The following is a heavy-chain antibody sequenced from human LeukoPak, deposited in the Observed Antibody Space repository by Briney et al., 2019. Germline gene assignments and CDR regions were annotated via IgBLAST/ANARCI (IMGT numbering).Heavy chain of an antibody. D-gene: IGHD2-21*02. J-gene: IGHJ3*02. CDR3: VRKNRDFNAAFDI. CDR1: GFTVSNNY. Sequence: GGSLRLSCAASGFTVSNNYMSWARQAPGKGLEWVSITYSDSSTNYADSVKGRFTISRDTSQNTLSLQMNSLRAEDTAVYYCVRKNRDFNAAFDIWGQGTVVTVSS. CDR2: TYSDSST. V-gene: IGHV3-53*01.